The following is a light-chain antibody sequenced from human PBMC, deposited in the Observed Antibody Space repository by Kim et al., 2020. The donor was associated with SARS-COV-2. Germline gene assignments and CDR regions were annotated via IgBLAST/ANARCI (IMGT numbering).Light chain of an antibody. J-gene: IGLJ1*01. V-gene: IGLV6-57*03. CDR3: QSYDSSNQGV. CDR1: SGSIASNY. CDR2: EDN. Sequence: KTVTLSCTRGSGSIASNYVQWYQQRPGSAPTTVIYEDNQRPSGVPDRFSGSIDSSSNSAALTISGLKTEDEADYYCQSYDSSNQGVFGTGTKVTVL.